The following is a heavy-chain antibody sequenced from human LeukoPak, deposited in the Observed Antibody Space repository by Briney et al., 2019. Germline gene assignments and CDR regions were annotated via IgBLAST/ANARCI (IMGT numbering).Heavy chain of an antibody. CDR2: IYPGDSDT. J-gene: IGHJ5*02. CDR3: ATYRNRSSTSCYTNWFDP. CDR1: GYSFTSYW. Sequence: GESLKISCKGSGYSFTSYWIGWVRQMPGKGLEWMGIIYPGDSDTRYSPSFQGQVTISADKSISTAYLQWSSLKASDTAMYYCATYRNRSSTSCYTNWFDPWGQGTLVTVSS. V-gene: IGHV5-51*01. D-gene: IGHD2-2*02.